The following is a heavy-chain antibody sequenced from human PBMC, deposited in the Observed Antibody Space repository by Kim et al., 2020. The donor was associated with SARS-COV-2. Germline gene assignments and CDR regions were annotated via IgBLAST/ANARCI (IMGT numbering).Heavy chain of an antibody. V-gene: IGHV3-33*01. CDR3: ARDSSGGSYYPTADYYGMDV. CDR1: GFTFSSYG. CDR2: IWYDGSNK. J-gene: IGHJ6*02. D-gene: IGHD2-15*01. Sequence: GGSLRLSCAASGFTFSSYGMHWVRQAPGKGLEWVAVIWYDGSNKYYADSVKGRFTISRDNSKNTLYLQMNSLRAEDTAVYYCARDSSGGSYYPTADYYGMDVWGQGTTVTVSS.